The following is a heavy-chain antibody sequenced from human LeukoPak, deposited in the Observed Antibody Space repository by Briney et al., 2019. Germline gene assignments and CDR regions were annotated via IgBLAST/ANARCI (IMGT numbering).Heavy chain of an antibody. Sequence: PSETLSLTCTISGGSVSDYYWSWIRQSPGKGLEWIGYIYYTGSTTYNPSLKSRVTMSADTSKNQFSLKLRFVTAADTAVYYCARVRCSGGSCPYYYYYYYMDVWGKGTTVTVSS. J-gene: IGHJ6*03. D-gene: IGHD2-15*01. V-gene: IGHV4-59*02. CDR3: ARVRCSGGSCPYYYYYYYMDV. CDR2: IYYTGST. CDR1: GGSVSDYY.